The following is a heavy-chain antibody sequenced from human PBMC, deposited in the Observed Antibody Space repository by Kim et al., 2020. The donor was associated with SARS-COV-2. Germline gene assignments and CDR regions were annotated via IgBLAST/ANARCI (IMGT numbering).Heavy chain of an antibody. J-gene: IGHJ4*02. V-gene: IGHV3-15*01. CDR3: AADVPEPLAQLDY. Sequence: EYDAPVKGRFTNSRDDSKNTFYLHTDSLDIEDTALYYCAADVPEPLAQLDYWGQGTLVTVSS.